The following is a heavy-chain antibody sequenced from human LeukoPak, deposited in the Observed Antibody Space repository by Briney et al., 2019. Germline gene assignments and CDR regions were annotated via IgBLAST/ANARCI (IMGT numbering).Heavy chain of an antibody. V-gene: IGHV1-69*01. CDR2: IIPIFGTA. D-gene: IGHD3-10*01. Sequence: GASVKVSCKASGGTFSSYAISWVRQAPGQGLEWMGGIIPIFGTANYAQKFQGRVTITADESTSTAYMELSSLRSEDTAVYYCAVGYGSGVTLPYYYYYGMDVWGQGTTVTVSS. CDR3: AVGYGSGVTLPYYYYYGMDV. J-gene: IGHJ6*02. CDR1: GGTFSSYA.